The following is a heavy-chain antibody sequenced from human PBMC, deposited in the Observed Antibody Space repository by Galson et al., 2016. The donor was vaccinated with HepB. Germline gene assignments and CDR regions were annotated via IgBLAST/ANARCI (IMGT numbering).Heavy chain of an antibody. Sequence: SLRLSCAASGFTFNAYALCGVRQSPGKGLGWVSAISSSGVGTSATDSEKGRFTLSRDNSKNTLYLQMNSLRVEDTATYFCAQRRLGLGNFYFDYWGQGTLVTVSS. CDR2: ISSSGVGT. CDR3: AQRRLGLGNFYFDY. V-gene: IGHV3-23*01. CDR1: GFTFNAYA. J-gene: IGHJ4*02. D-gene: IGHD3-16*01.